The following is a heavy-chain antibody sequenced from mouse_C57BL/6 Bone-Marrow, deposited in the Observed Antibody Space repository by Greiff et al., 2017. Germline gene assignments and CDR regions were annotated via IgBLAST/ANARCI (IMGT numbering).Heavy chain of an antibody. CDR3: TRGEGWLRGDFDY. J-gene: IGHJ2*01. Sequence: EVMLVESGEGLVKPGGSLKLSCAASGFTFSSYAMSWVRQTPEKRLEWVAYISSGGDYIYYADTVKGRFTISRDNARNTLYLQMSSLKSEDTAMYYCTRGEGWLRGDFDYWGQGTTLTVSS. CDR1: GFTFSSYA. CDR2: ISSGGDYI. V-gene: IGHV5-9-1*02. D-gene: IGHD2-3*01.